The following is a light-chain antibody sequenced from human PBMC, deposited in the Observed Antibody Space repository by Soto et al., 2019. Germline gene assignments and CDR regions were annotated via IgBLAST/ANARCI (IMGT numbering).Light chain of an antibody. J-gene: IGKJ1*01. V-gene: IGKV1-33*01. CDR3: QQYYNLPRT. CDR1: QAISNY. Sequence: DIQMTQSPSSLSASVGDRVTITCQASQAISNYLNWYQQKPGKAPKLLIYDASNLETGVPSRFSGSGSGTDFTFTISSLQPEDIATYYCQQYYNLPRTFGQGTKVEIK. CDR2: DAS.